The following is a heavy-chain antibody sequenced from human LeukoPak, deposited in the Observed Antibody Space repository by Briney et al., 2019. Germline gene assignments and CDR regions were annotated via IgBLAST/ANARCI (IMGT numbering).Heavy chain of an antibody. D-gene: IGHD3-3*01. CDR1: GFMFSNFW. Sequence: GGSLRLSCAGSGFMFSNFWMNWVRQSPGKGLEWVANINKDGSGKYYLESVKGRFTISRDNAKNSLFLQMSSLTSEDTAVYFCARVDDDLDAFDLWGQGTLVTVSS. CDR2: INKDGSGK. J-gene: IGHJ3*01. V-gene: IGHV3-7*01. CDR3: ARVDDDLDAFDL.